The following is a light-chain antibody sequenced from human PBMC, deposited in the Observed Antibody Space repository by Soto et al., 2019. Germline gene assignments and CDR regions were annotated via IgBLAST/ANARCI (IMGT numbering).Light chain of an antibody. J-gene: IGKJ1*01. CDR1: QSISNW. Sequence: DIQMTQSPSTLSASVGDRVTITCRASQSISNWLAWYQQKPGKAPKLLIYDASSLESGVPSRFTGTGSGTEFTLTISSLQLDDFATYYCQQYNSYSLFGQGTKVEIK. V-gene: IGKV1-5*01. CDR3: QQYNSYSL. CDR2: DAS.